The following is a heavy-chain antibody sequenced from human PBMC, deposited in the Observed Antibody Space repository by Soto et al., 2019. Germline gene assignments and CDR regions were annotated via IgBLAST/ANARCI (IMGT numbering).Heavy chain of an antibody. CDR2: IYYSGST. D-gene: IGHD6-13*01. CDR3: ATYRQHLMDP. CDR1: GGSISSGGYY. V-gene: IGHV4-31*03. J-gene: IGHJ5*02. Sequence: PSETLSLTCTVSGGSISSGGYYWSWIRQHPGKGLEWIGYIYYSGSTYYNPSLKSRVTISVDTSKNTVNLQMNSLRAEDTAVYYWATYRQHLMDPWGQGTLGPLPS.